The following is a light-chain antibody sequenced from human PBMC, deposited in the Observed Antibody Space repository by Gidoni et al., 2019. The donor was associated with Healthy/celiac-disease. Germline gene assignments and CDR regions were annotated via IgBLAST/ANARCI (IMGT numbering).Light chain of an antibody. CDR2: DAS. Sequence: DIQMTQSPSSLSASVGDRVTITCQASQDISNYLNWYQQKPGKAPKLLIYDASNLETGVPSRFSGSGSGTDFTFTIRSLQPEDIATYYCQQYDNLPLTFGGXTKVEIK. J-gene: IGKJ4*01. CDR3: QQYDNLPLT. CDR1: QDISNY. V-gene: IGKV1-33*01.